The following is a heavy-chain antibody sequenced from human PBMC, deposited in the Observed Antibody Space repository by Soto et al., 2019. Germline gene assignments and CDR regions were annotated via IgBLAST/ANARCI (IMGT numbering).Heavy chain of an antibody. V-gene: IGHV3-7*05. D-gene: IGHD3-22*01. CDR3: ARADRYYYDSSGYYFDY. Sequence: EVQLVESGGGLVQPGGSLRLSCAASGFTFSSYWMSWVRQAPGKGLEWVANIKQDGSEKYYVDSVNGRFTISRDNAKNSLYLQMNSLRAEDTAVYYCARADRYYYDSSGYYFDYWGQGTLVTVSS. CDR1: GFTFSSYW. CDR2: IKQDGSEK. J-gene: IGHJ4*02.